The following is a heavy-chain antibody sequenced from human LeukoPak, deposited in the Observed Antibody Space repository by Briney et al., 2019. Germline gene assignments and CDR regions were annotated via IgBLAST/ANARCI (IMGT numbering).Heavy chain of an antibody. V-gene: IGHV3-49*03. Sequence: GGPLRLSCTASGFTFGDYAMSWFRQAPGKGLEWVGFIRSKAYGGTTEYAASVKGRFTISRDDSKSIAYLQMNSLKTEDTAVYYCTRDQDQYYYDSEGYWGQGTLVTVSS. J-gene: IGHJ4*02. CDR2: IRSKAYGGTT. CDR1: GFTFGDYA. D-gene: IGHD3-22*01. CDR3: TRDQDQYYYDSEGY.